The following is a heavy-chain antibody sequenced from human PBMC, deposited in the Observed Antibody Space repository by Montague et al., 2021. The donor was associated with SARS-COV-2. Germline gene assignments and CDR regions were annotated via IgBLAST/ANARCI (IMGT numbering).Heavy chain of an antibody. J-gene: IGHJ6*02. Sequence: SETLSLTCIVSGGSVSSGSYYWSWIRQPPGKGLEWIGYIYYSGXTXYXXXXKXRVTISVDTSKSQFSLKLSSVTAADTAVYYCARDPWRITIFGVVTRYGMDVWGQGTTVTVSS. V-gene: IGHV4-61*01. D-gene: IGHD3-3*01. CDR2: IYYSGXT. CDR3: ARDPWRITIFGVVTRYGMDV. CDR1: GGSVSSGSYY.